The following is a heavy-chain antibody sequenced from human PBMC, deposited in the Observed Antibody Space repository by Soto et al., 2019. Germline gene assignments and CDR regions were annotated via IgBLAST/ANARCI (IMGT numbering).Heavy chain of an antibody. Sequence: ASVKVSCKGFGYSFMKYGINWVRQAPGQGLEWVGWISPYSGYTHSAQKFHGRLTLTTDTAASTAYMELRILRSADTALYYCAREASVLIPAAQPSRFDSWGQGTLITVSS. J-gene: IGHJ4*02. V-gene: IGHV1-18*01. CDR1: GYSFMKYG. CDR2: ISPYSGYT. D-gene: IGHD2-2*01. CDR3: AREASVLIPAAQPSRFDS.